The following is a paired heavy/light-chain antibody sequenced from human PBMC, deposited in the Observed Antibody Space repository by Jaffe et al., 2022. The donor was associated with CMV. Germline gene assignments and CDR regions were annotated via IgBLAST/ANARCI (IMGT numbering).Heavy chain of an antibody. J-gene: IGHJ4*02. CDR2: ISSSGSTI. CDR3: ARDRVGFYYYDTPYFDY. Sequence: QVQLVESGGGLVKPGGSLRLSCAASGFTFSDYYMSWIRQAPGKGLEWVSYISSSGSTIYYADSVKGRFTISRDNAKNSLYLQMNSLRAEDTAVYYCARDRVGFYYYDTPYFDYWGQGTLVTVSS. D-gene: IGHD3-22*01. V-gene: IGHV3-11*01. CDR1: GFTFSDYY.
Light chain of an antibody. J-gene: IGLJ7*01. Sequence: QSVLTQPPSVSAAPGQKVTISCSGSSSNIGNNYVSWYQQLPGTAPKLLIYENNKRPSGIPDRFSGSKSGTSATLGITGLQTGDEADYYCGTWDSSLSAGHAVFGGGTQLTVL. CDR2: ENN. V-gene: IGLV1-51*02. CDR3: GTWDSSLSAGHAV. CDR1: SSNIGNNY.